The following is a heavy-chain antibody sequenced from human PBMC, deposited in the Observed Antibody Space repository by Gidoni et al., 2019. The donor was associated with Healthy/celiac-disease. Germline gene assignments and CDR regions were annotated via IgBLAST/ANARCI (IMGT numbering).Heavy chain of an antibody. CDR2: INPSSGST. V-gene: IGHV1-46*01. D-gene: IGHD1-1*01. CDR1: VYTFINYY. CDR3: ARTPMTLTGTSEIDN. J-gene: IGHJ4*02. Sequence: QVQLVHSVAEVKKPGAAVQLSCKASVYTFINYYIHWVRQAPGQGLQWMGIINPSSGSTNYEQEFQGRVTMSRDTSTGTAYMELSSLTFDDTAVFYCARTPMTLTGTSEIDNWGQGTLVTVSS.